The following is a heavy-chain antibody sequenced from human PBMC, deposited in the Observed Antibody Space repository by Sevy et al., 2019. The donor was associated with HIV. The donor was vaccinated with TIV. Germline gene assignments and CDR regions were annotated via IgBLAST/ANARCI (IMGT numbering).Heavy chain of an antibody. CDR1: GFTFSSYW. D-gene: IGHD1-26*01. CDR2: IKPDGSGT. Sequence: GWSLRLSCAASGFTFSSYWMSWVRQAPGKGLEWVANIKPDGSGTYYVDSVKGRFTISRDNAKNSFFLQMNTLRADDTAVYYCARSGGITDYGMDVWGPGTTVTVSS. J-gene: IGHJ6*02. V-gene: IGHV3-7*03. CDR3: ARSGGITDYGMDV.